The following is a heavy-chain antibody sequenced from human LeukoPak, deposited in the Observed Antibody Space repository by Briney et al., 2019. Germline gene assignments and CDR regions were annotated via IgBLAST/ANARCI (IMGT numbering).Heavy chain of an antibody. CDR2: INHSGST. J-gene: IGHJ4*02. CDR3: ARGKRWSGYYDAKGYFDY. CDR1: GGSFSGYY. D-gene: IGHD4/OR15-4a*01. Sequence: PSETLSLXCAVYGGSFSGYYWRWIRQPPGQGLEWIGEINHSGSTSFNPSLKSRVTISVDTSKNQFSLKLSSVTAADTAVYYCARGKRWSGYYDAKGYFDYWGQGTLVTVSS. V-gene: IGHV4-34*01.